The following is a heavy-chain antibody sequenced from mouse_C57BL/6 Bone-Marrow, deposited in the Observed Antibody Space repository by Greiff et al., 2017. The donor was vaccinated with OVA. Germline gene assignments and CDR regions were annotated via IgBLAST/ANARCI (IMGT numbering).Heavy chain of an antibody. Sequence: EVKLMESGGGLVQPGGSLKLSCAASGFTFSDYYMYWVRQTPEKRLEWVAYISNGGGSTYYPDTVKGRFTISRDNAKNTLYLQMSRLKSEDTAMYYCARHDYDYDVYYAMDYWGQGTSVTVSS. V-gene: IGHV5-12*01. CDR1: GFTFSDYY. CDR2: ISNGGGST. CDR3: ARHDYDYDVYYAMDY. D-gene: IGHD2-4*01. J-gene: IGHJ4*01.